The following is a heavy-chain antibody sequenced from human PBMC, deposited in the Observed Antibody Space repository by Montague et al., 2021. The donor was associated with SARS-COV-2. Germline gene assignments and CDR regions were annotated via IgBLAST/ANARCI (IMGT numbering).Heavy chain of an antibody. Sequence: SLRLSGAASGFTWSRDAMSWVRQAPGKGLEWVSALSGSCGSPYYSDAGXVLFTISRDNSKNTLYLQMNSLRAEDTAVYYCAKDPHYDFWSGYYLDYWGQGTLVTVSS. CDR3: AKDPHYDFWSGYYLDY. V-gene: IGHV3-23*01. J-gene: IGHJ4*02. CDR1: GFTWSRDA. CDR2: LSGSCGSP. D-gene: IGHD3-3*01.